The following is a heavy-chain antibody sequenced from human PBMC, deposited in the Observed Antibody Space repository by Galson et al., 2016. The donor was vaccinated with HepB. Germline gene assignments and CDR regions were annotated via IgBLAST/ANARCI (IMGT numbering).Heavy chain of an antibody. J-gene: IGHJ4*02. V-gene: IGHV3-30*03. CDR2: ISYDGRNK. D-gene: IGHD3-10*01. CDR1: GFTFSSYG. CDR3: VTSLLLYFDY. Sequence: SLRLSCAASGFTFSSYGMHRVRQAPGKGLEWVAVISYDGRNKYYADSGKGRLTISRDNSKNTLYLQLNSQRAEDMAVYHCVTSLLLYFDYWGQGTLVTVSS.